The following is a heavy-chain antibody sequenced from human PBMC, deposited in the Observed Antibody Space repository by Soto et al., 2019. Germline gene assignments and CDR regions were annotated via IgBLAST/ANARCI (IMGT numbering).Heavy chain of an antibody. D-gene: IGHD2-2*01. CDR2: ISSDSTYT. V-gene: IGHV3-11*06. Sequence: PGGSLRLSCSASGFTFNDYYMNWIRQAPGKGLEWVSYISSDSTYTDYADSVKGRFTISRDNARNSLYLQMDSLRAEDTAVYYCGRGRCSSSNCYYHYYAMDVWGQGTTVTVSS. CDR1: GFTFNDYY. J-gene: IGHJ6*02. CDR3: GRGRCSSSNCYYHYYAMDV.